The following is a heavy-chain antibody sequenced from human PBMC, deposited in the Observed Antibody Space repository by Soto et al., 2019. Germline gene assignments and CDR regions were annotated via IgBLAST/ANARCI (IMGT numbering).Heavy chain of an antibody. J-gene: IGHJ6*02. CDR1: GYTFTSYW. D-gene: IGHD6-13*01. CDR2: IYPADSDS. CDR3: ARTAAAGKYYYGMDV. V-gene: IGHV5-51*01. Sequence: GESLKISCKGSGYTFTSYWIAWVRQMPGKGLEWMGSIYPADSDSRYSPSFQGHVTISADKSISTAYLQWSSLRASDTAMYYCARTAAAGKYYYGMDVGGQGTTVTV.